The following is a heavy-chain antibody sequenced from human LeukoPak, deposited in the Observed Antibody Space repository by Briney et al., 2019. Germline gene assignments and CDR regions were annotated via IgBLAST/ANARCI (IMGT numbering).Heavy chain of an antibody. J-gene: IGHJ4*02. V-gene: IGHV4-30-2*01. CDR2: IYHSGST. CDR3: AREGSIAVLDY. CDR1: GGSISSGGYS. D-gene: IGHD6-19*01. Sequence: SQTLSLTCAVSGGSISSGGYSWSWIRQPPGKGLEWIGYIYHSGSTYYNPSLKSRVTISVDRSKNQFSLKLSSVTAADTAVYYCAREGSIAVLDYWGQGTLVTVSS.